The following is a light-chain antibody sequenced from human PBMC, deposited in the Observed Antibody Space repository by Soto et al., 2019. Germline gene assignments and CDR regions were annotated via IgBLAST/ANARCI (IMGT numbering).Light chain of an antibody. CDR1: QSVGFH. V-gene: IGKV3-15*01. J-gene: IGKJ1*01. Sequence: EVVLTQSPATLSVSAGESATLSCRASQSVGFHLAWYQQKPGQAPRLLIYGASTRITGIPARFRGSGSGTEFTLIISNLQSEDFAVYYCQHYDNRPPWTFGQGTKVE. CDR2: GAS. CDR3: QHYDNRPPWT.